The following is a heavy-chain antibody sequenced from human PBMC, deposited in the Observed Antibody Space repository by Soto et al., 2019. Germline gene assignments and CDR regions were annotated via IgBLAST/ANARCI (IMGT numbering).Heavy chain of an antibody. Sequence: QVQLVESGGGVVQPGRSLRLSCAASGFTFSSYAMHWVRQAPGKGLEWVAVISYDGSNKYYADSVEGRFTISRDNSKNTLYLQMNSLRAEDTAVYYCARDSRSGWTGNDAFDIWGQGTMVTVSS. CDR1: GFTFSSYA. CDR2: ISYDGSNK. D-gene: IGHD6-19*01. J-gene: IGHJ3*02. V-gene: IGHV3-30-3*01. CDR3: ARDSRSGWTGNDAFDI.